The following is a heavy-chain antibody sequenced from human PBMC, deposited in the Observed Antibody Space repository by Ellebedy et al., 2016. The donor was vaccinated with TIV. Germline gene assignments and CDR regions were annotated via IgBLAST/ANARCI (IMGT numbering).Heavy chain of an antibody. D-gene: IGHD1-26*01. CDR2: ISGHGLTT. V-gene: IGHV3-30*13. J-gene: IGHJ4*02. CDR3: TREGAVRGAHADLAYDF. CDR1: GFISNSHG. Sequence: PGGSLRLSCAASGFISNSHGMTWVRQAPGKGLEWVAVISGHGLTTYYADSVKGRFTISRDNSNSRLYLQMNSVRAEDTDVYFRTREGAVRGAHADLAYDFWGQGTLVTVSS.